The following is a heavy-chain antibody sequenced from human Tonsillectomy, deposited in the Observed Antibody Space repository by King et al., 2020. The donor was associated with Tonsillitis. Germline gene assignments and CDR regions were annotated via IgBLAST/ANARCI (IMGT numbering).Heavy chain of an antibody. CDR2: IYTSGSI. J-gene: IGHJ5*02. CDR1: GASISSGSYY. V-gene: IGHV4-61*02. D-gene: IGHD3-9*01. CDR3: AGGGDILTGGSLFDP. Sequence: VPLQESGPGLVKPSQTLSLTCTVSGASISSGSYYWSWIRQPAGKGLEWIGRIYTSGSINYNPSLESRLTMSVDTPKNQFSLKLSSVTAADTAVYYCAGGGDILTGGSLFDPWGQGTLVTVSS.